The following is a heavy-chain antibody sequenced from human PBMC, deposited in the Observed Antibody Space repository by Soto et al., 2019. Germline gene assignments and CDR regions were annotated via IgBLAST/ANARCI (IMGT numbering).Heavy chain of an antibody. J-gene: IGHJ6*02. D-gene: IGHD6-19*01. V-gene: IGHV4-34*01. CDR1: GGSLSRYY. Sequence: EPLSLTCAVYGGSLSRYYWSWIRQPPGKGLEWIGEINHSGSTNYNPSLKSRVTISVDTSKNQFSLTLSSVTAADTAVYYCARVKIAVAYYYYCMDVWGQGTTVTASS. CDR3: ARVKIAVAYYYYCMDV. CDR2: INHSGST.